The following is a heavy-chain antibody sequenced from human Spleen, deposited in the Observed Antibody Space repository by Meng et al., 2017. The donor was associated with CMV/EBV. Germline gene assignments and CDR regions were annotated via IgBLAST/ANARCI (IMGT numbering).Heavy chain of an antibody. V-gene: IGHV4-39*07. CDR2: IYYSGST. CDR3: AREAAGVGATTSVLWYYFDY. Sequence: GSLRLSCTVSGGSISSSSYYWGWIRQPPGKGLEWIGSIYYSGSTYYNPSLKSRVTISVDTSKNQFSLKLSSVTAADTAVYYCAREAAGVGATTSVLWYYFDYWGQGTLVTVSS. D-gene: IGHD1-26*01. CDR1: GGSISSSSYY. J-gene: IGHJ4*02.